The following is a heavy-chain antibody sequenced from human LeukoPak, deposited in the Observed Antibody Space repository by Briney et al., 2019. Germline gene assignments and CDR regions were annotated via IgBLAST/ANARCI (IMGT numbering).Heavy chain of an antibody. Sequence: PSETLSLTCAVYGGSFSGYYWSWIRQPPGKGLEWIGYIYYSGSTHYNPPLRSRVTISVDTSKNQFSLKLRSVTAADTAVYYCARSSESYDSSGYYSYYFDYWGQGTLVTVSS. D-gene: IGHD3-22*01. J-gene: IGHJ4*02. CDR2: IYYSGST. CDR1: GGSFSGYY. CDR3: ARSSESYDSSGYYSYYFDY. V-gene: IGHV4-59*01.